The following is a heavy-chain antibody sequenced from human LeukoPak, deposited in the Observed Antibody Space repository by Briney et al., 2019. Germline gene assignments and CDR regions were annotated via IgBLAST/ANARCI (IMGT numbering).Heavy chain of an antibody. CDR2: ISYDGSNK. V-gene: IGHV3-30*18. D-gene: IGHD6-19*01. CDR1: GFTFSSYG. J-gene: IGHJ5*01. CDR3: AKPISGGLAVTADWFHP. Sequence: GGSLRLSCAASGFTFSSYGMHWVRQAPGKGLEWVAVISYDGSNKYYADSVRGRFTISRDNSKNTLYLQLNTLRADDTATYYCAKPISGGLAVTADWFHPWGQGTLVVVSS.